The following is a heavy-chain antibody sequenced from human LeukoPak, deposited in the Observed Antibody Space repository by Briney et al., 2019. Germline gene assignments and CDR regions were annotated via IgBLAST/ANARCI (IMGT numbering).Heavy chain of an antibody. CDR1: GFTFSGSA. J-gene: IGHJ5*02. CDR3: TRQGATRDWFDP. Sequence: GGSLRLSCAASGFTFSGSAMHWVRQASGKGLEWVGRIRSKANSYATAYAASVKGRFTISRDDSKNTAYLQMNSLKTVDTAVYYCTRQGATRDWFDPWGQGTLVTVSS. D-gene: IGHD1-26*01. V-gene: IGHV3-73*01. CDR2: IRSKANSYAT.